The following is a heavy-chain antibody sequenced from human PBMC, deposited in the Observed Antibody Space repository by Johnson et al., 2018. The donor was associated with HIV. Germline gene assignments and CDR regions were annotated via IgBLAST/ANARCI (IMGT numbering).Heavy chain of an antibody. CDR2: ISYDGSDK. V-gene: IGHV3-30*19. J-gene: IGHJ3*02. Sequence: QVQLVESGGGVVQPGGSLRLSCAASGFTFSSYGIHWVRQAPGKGLEWVAVISYDGSDKYYADSVKGRFTISRDSSKNTLYLEMNSLRADDTAVYYCAREGPSERAGFDIWGQGTMVTVSS. CDR3: AREGPSERAGFDI. CDR1: GFTFSSYG.